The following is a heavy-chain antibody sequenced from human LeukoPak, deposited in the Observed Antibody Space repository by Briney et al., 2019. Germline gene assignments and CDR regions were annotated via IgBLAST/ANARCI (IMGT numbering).Heavy chain of an antibody. CDR3: ARDHIAAAGH. CDR2: INPNSGGT. Sequence: ASVKVSCKASGYTFTSNYIHWVRQAPGQGLEWMGRINPNSGGTNYAQKFQGRVTMTRDTSISTAYMELSRLRSDDTAVYYCARDHIAAAGHWGQGTLVTVSS. V-gene: IGHV1-2*06. CDR1: GYTFTSNY. D-gene: IGHD6-13*01. J-gene: IGHJ4*02.